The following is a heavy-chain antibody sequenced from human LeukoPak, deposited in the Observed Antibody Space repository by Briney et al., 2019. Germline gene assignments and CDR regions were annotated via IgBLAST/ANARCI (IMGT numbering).Heavy chain of an antibody. CDR1: GGSISSGGYY. J-gene: IGHJ3*02. Sequence: PSETLSLTCTVSGGSISSGGYYWSWIRQPPGKGLEWIGYIYHSGSTYYNPSLKSRVTISVDRSKNQFSLKLSSVTAADTAVYYCARVPPLVIPDAFDIWGQGTMVTVSS. CDR2: IYHSGST. V-gene: IGHV4-30-2*01. D-gene: IGHD2-21*01. CDR3: ARVPPLVIPDAFDI.